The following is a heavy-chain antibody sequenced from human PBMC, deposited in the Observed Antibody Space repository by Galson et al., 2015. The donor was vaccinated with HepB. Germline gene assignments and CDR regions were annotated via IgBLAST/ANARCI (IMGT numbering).Heavy chain of an antibody. V-gene: IGHV1-58*02. CDR1: GFTFTSSA. CDR3: AADLVPAAMYLAPPGMDV. Sequence: SVKVSCKASGFTFTSSAMQWVRQARGQRLEWIGWIVVGSGNTNYAQKFQERVTITRDMSTSTAYMELSSLRSEDTAVYYCAADLVPAAMYLAPPGMDVWGKGTTVTVSS. CDR2: IVVGSGNT. J-gene: IGHJ6*04. D-gene: IGHD2-2*01.